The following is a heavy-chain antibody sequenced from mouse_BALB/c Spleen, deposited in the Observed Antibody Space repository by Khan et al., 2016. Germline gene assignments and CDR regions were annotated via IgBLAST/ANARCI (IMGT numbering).Heavy chain of an antibody. J-gene: IGHJ2*01. CDR2: IDPANGNT. CDR3: AIRLRRGFDY. D-gene: IGHD2-2*01. Sequence: VQLQQSGAELVKPGASVKLSCTASGCNIKDTYMHWVKQRPEQGLEWIGRIDPANGNTKYDPKFQGKATITADTSSNTAYLQLSSLTSEDTAVYYCAIRLRRGFDYWGQGTTLTVSS. V-gene: IGHV14-3*02. CDR1: GCNIKDTY.